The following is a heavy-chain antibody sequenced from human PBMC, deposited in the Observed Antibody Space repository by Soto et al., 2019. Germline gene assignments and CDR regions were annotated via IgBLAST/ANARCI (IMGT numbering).Heavy chain of an antibody. CDR2: ISSSSSYI. CDR3: ARDDTSGLYYDFWSGYYDY. CDR1: GFTFSSYS. V-gene: IGHV3-21*01. D-gene: IGHD3-3*01. J-gene: IGHJ4*01. Sequence: GGSLRLSCAASGFTFSSYSMNWVRQAPGKGLEWVSSISSSSSYIYYADSVKGRFTISRDNAKNSLYLQMNSLRAEDTAVYYCARDDTSGLYYDFWSGYYDYWGQEPWSPSPQ.